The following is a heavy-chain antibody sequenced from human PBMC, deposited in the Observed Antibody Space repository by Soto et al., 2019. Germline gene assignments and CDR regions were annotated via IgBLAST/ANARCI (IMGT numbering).Heavy chain of an antibody. V-gene: IGHV1-18*01. J-gene: IGHJ4*02. CDR2: ISAHNGNT. CDR3: ARGRYGDY. D-gene: IGHD1-1*01. Sequence: QVHLVQSGAEVKKPGASVTVSCKGSGYAFTTYGITWVRQAPGQGLEWMGWISAHNGNTNYAQKLQGRVTVTRDTSTSTAYMELRSLRSDDTAVYYRARGRYGDYWGQGALVTVSS. CDR1: GYAFTTYG.